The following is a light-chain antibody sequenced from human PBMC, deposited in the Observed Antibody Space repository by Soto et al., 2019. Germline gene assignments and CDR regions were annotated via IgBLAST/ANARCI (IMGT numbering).Light chain of an antibody. CDR2: DVR. Sequence: QSALTQPASVSGSPGQSITISCTGTSSDVGGYNYISWYQQHPGKAPKFIIYDVRNRPSGVSNRFSGSRSGNMASLTISGLQAEDEADYYCSSYTSSSTVIFGGGTQLIVL. CDR1: SSDVGGYNY. J-gene: IGLJ2*01. V-gene: IGLV2-14*03. CDR3: SSYTSSSTVI.